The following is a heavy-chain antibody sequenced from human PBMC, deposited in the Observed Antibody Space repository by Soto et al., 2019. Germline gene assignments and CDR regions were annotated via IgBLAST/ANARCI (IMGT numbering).Heavy chain of an antibody. CDR1: GFPFSNYA. CDR2: ISGTGGST. J-gene: IGHJ4*02. V-gene: IGHV3-23*01. CDR3: AKDGPRGYASGRGPFDD. D-gene: IGHD6-19*01. Sequence: EVQLLQSGGDLGQPGGSLRLSCAASGFPFSNYAMNWVRQAPGKGLEWVSLISGTGGSTYYADSVKGRFTISRDNSRNTLYLQINSLRAKDTAIYYCAKDGPRGYASGRGPFDDWGQGTLVTVSS.